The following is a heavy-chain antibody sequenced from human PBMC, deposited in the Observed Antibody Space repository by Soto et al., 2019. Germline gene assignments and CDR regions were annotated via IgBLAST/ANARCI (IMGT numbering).Heavy chain of an antibody. D-gene: IGHD2-8*02. CDR1: GYTFTSYT. J-gene: IGHJ5*02. CDR2: INPGNGNT. Sequence: GASVKVSCKASGYTFTSYTIHWVRQAPGQSLEWMGWINPGNGNTKSSQNFQGRVAFTRDTSASTAYMQLSSLRSEDTAVYYRATYWREGLTNSFDPWGQGTLVTVSS. CDR3: ATYWREGLTNSFDP. V-gene: IGHV1-3*01.